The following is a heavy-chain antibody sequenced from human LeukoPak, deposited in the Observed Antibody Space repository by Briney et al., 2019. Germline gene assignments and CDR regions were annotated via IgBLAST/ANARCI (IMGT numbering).Heavy chain of an antibody. D-gene: IGHD1-26*01. Sequence: SGGSLRLSCAASGFTISSYSMNWVRQAPGKGLEWVSSISSSSSDIYYADSVKGRFTISRDNAKNSLYLQMNSLRAHGTAVYYCARDRYSGSGSSYYWGEGTLVTVSS. CDR1: GFTISSYS. J-gene: IGHJ4*02. V-gene: IGHV3-21*01. CDR3: ARDRYSGSGSSYY. CDR2: ISSSSSDI.